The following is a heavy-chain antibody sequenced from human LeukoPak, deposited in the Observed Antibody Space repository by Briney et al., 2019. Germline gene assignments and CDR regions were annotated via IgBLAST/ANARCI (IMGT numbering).Heavy chain of an antibody. D-gene: IGHD3-22*01. V-gene: IGHV4-34*01. Sequence: SETLSLTCTVSGGSISSYYWSWIRQPPGKGLEWIGEINHSGSTNYNPSLKSRVTISVDTSKNQFSLKLSSVTAADTAVYYCARVGSYYYDSSGLDYWGQGTLVTVSS. CDR3: ARVGSYYYDSSGLDY. CDR2: INHSGST. CDR1: GGSISSYY. J-gene: IGHJ4*02.